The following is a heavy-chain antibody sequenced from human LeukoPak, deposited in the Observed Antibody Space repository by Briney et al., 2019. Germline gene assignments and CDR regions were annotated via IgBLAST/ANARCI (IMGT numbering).Heavy chain of an antibody. CDR3: ATDSIGPATDFDY. Sequence: GGSLRLSCAASGFAFSAYGMHWVRQAPGKGLEWVAVIWSDGGKSYNSDSVKGRFTISRDNSKNTLYLQMNSLRADDTAVYYCATDSIGPATDFDYWGQGTLVTVSS. V-gene: IGHV3-33*01. J-gene: IGHJ4*02. D-gene: IGHD2-2*01. CDR1: GFAFSAYG. CDR2: IWSDGGKS.